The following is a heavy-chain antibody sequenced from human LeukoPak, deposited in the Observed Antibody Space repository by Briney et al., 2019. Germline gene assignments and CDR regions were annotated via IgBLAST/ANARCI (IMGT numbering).Heavy chain of an antibody. J-gene: IGHJ5*02. Sequence: PGESLKISCKGSGYSFTSYWIGWVRQMPGKGLEWMGIIYPGDSDTRYSPSFQGQVTISADKSISTAYLQWSSLKASDTAMYYCARLWQMAGSSNWFDPWGQGTLVTVSS. CDR1: GYSFTSYW. V-gene: IGHV5-51*01. D-gene: IGHD6-19*01. CDR2: IYPGDSDT. CDR3: ARLWQMAGSSNWFDP.